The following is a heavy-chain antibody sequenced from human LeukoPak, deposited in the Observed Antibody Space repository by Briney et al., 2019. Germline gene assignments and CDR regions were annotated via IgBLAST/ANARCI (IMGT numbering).Heavy chain of an antibody. CDR1: DDSISGYY. D-gene: IGHD3-10*01. CDR3: YHRSPNHTPSLRSRVTISVRKSKNHLPLKPSSVTAEDTALYYCARHHHYTSGFDY. J-gene: IGHJ4*02. V-gene: IGHV4-59*01. Sequence: PSETLSLTCTVSDDSISGYYWSWIRQPPGKALEWVGYIFYTGSTHYNPSLKRRPTTSVETSKNHFSLNLSSLPAAETLVFYCYHRSPNHTPSLRSRVTISVRKSKNHLPLKPSSVTAEDTALYYCARHHHYTSGFDYWGQGTLVTVFS. CDR2: IFYTGST.